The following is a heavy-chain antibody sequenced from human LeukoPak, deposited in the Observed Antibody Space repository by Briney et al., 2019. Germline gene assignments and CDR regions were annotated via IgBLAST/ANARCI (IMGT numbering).Heavy chain of an antibody. Sequence: GSSVKVSCKASGGTFSSYAISWVRQAPGQGLEWMGGIIPIFGTANYAQKFQGRVTITADESTSTAYMELSSLRAEDTAVYYCARQFRPMIVVVRDAFDIWGQGTMVTVSS. CDR2: IIPIFGTA. J-gene: IGHJ3*02. V-gene: IGHV1-69*01. CDR1: GGTFSSYA. CDR3: ARQFRPMIVVVRDAFDI. D-gene: IGHD3-22*01.